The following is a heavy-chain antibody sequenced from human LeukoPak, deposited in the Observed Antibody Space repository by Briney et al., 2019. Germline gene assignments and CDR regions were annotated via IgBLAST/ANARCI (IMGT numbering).Heavy chain of an antibody. CDR3: AKGASSSSFDY. V-gene: IGHV3-23*01. Sequence: QPGASLRLSCAASEFSFSSYAMSWVRQAPGKGLEWVSSISGSGGVTYYADSVKSRFTISRDNSKNTLYLQMNSLRAEDTAVYYCAKGASSSSFDYWGQGTQVTVSS. CDR1: EFSFSSYA. D-gene: IGHD6-6*01. CDR2: ISGSGGVT. J-gene: IGHJ4*02.